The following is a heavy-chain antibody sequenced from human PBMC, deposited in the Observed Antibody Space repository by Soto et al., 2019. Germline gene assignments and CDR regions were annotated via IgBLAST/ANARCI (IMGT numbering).Heavy chain of an antibody. Sequence: QVQLQESGPGLVKPSQTLSLTCTVSGGSISSAAYYWSWIRQHPGKGLEWIGYISHSGSTYYTPSHKSRVIISADTSKDQFSVNWTSVTAADTAVYYCATEYTYGSNFFDCWGQGALVTVSS. CDR3: ATEYTYGSNFFDC. J-gene: IGHJ4*02. V-gene: IGHV4-31*03. CDR2: ISHSGST. D-gene: IGHD5-18*01. CDR1: GGSISSAAYY.